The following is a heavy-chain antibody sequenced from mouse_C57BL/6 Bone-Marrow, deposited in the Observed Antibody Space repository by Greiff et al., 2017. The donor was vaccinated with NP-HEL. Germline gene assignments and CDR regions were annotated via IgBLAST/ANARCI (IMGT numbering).Heavy chain of an antibody. V-gene: IGHV1-26*01. D-gene: IGHD1-1*01. J-gene: IGHJ2*01. CDR2: INPHNGGT. CDR3: VGYYGSSYLDY. CDR1: GYTFTDYY. Sequence: EVQLQQSGPELVKPGASVKISCKASGYTFTDYYMNWVKQSHGKSLEWIGDINPHNGGTNYNQKFKGKATLTVDKSSSTAYMELRSLTSEDSAVYYCVGYYGSSYLDYWGPGTTLTVSS.